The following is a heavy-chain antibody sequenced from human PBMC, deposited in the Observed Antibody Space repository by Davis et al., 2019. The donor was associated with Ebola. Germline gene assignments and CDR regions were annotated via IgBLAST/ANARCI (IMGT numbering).Heavy chain of an antibody. CDR1: GFPFSSHG. D-gene: IGHD4-11*01. CDR2: ISYDGSNK. V-gene: IGHV3-30*18. Sequence: LSLTCAASGFPFSSHGMHWVRQPPGKGLEWVAVISYDGSNKYYADSVKGRFTISRDNSKNTLYLQMDSLRAEDTAVYYCAKGTTEHQLVHTAPDYWGQGTLVTVSS. J-gene: IGHJ4*02. CDR3: AKGTTEHQLVHTAPDY.